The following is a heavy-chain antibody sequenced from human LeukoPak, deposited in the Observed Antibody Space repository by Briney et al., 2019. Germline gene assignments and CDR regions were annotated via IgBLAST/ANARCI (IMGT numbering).Heavy chain of an antibody. CDR3: ARDPDSSGWSSFEY. Sequence: PGGSLRLSCAASGFTFSRYWMHWVRQAPGKGLVWVSRINSDGRSTNYADSVKGRFTISRDNAKSTLYLQMNSLRAEDTAVYYCARDPDSSGWSSFEYWDQGTLVTVSS. CDR1: GFTFSRYW. D-gene: IGHD6-19*01. V-gene: IGHV3-74*01. CDR2: INSDGRST. J-gene: IGHJ4*02.